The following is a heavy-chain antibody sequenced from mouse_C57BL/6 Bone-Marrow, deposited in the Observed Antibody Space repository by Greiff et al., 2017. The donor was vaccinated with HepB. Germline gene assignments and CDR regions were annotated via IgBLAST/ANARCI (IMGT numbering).Heavy chain of an antibody. D-gene: IGHD2-2*01. CDR1: GYTFTSYW. V-gene: IGHV1-72*01. CDR3: AREGPYGYDGGDYAMDY. Sequence: QVQLKQPGAELVKPGASVKLSCKASGYTFTSYWMHWVKQRPGRGLEWIGRIDPNSGGTKYNEKFKSKATLTVDKPSSTAYMQLSSLTSEDSAVYYCAREGPYGYDGGDYAMDYWGQGTSVTVSS. CDR2: IDPNSGGT. J-gene: IGHJ4*01.